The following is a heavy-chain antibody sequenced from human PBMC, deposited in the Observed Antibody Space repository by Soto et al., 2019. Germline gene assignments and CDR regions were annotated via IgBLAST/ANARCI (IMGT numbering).Heavy chain of an antibody. CDR1: GYTLTELS. CDR3: ATESMTTVKYYYYYYTDV. CDR2: FDPEDGET. D-gene: IGHD4-4*01. Sequence: ASVKVSCKVSGYTLTELSMHWVRQAPGKGLEWMGGFDPEDGETIYAQKFQGRVTMTEDTSTDTAYMELSSLRSEDTAVYYCATESMTTVKYYYYYYTDVWGKGTTVTVSS. V-gene: IGHV1-24*01. J-gene: IGHJ6*03.